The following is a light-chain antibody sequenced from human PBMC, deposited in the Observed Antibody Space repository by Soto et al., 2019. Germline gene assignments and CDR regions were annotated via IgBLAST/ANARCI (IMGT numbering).Light chain of an antibody. V-gene: IGKV1-5*03. CDR1: QSISSW. Sequence: DIQMTQSPSTLSASVGDRVTITCRASQSISSWLAWYQQKPGKAPKLLIYKASSLETGVPSRFSGSASGTEFTLTISSLQPDDFATYYCQQYNSYSPWTFGQGTNVEVK. J-gene: IGKJ1*01. CDR3: QQYNSYSPWT. CDR2: KAS.